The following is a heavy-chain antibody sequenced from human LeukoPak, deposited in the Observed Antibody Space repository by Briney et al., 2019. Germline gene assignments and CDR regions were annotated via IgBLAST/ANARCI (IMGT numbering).Heavy chain of an antibody. V-gene: IGHV1-2*02. CDR2: INPKSGGA. Sequence: ASVKVSCKASVYTFSDYFMHWVRQAPGQGLEWVGWINPKSGGANSAQKFQGRVTMNRDTSISTGYMELISLRSDDTAIYYCARDRYGDGFAFFDYWGQGTLVTVSS. J-gene: IGHJ4*02. CDR3: ARDRYGDGFAFFDY. D-gene: IGHD5-24*01. CDR1: VYTFSDYF.